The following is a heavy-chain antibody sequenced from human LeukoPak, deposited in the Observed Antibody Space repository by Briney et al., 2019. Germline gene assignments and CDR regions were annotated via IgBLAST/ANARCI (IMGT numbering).Heavy chain of an antibody. CDR2: IGGSGGST. V-gene: IGHV3-23*01. J-gene: IGHJ4*02. D-gene: IGHD5-18*01. CDR1: GFTFSSYT. Sequence: GGSLRLSCAASGFTFSSYTMTWVRQAPGKGLEWVSTIGGSGGSTFYADSVKGRFTISRDNSKNTLYLQMNSLRAEDTAIYYCAKEGMVKGIDYWGQGTLVTVSS. CDR3: AKEGMVKGIDY.